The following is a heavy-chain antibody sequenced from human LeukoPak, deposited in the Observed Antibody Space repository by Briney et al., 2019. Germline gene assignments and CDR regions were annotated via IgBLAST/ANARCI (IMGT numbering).Heavy chain of an antibody. CDR1: GFTFSSYA. CDR3: AKHPAVAGTSPYFDY. V-gene: IGHV3-23*01. CDR2: ISASGGST. D-gene: IGHD6-19*01. Sequence: GGSLRLSCAASGFTFSSYAMSWVRQAPGKGLEWVSAISASGGSTYYADSVKGRFTISRDNSKNTLYLQMNSLRGEDTAVYYCAKHPAVAGTSPYFDYWGQGTWSPSPQ. J-gene: IGHJ4*02.